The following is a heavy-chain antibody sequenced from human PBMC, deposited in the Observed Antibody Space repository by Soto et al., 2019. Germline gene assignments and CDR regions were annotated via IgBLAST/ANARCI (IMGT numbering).Heavy chain of an antibody. CDR3: ARLRRDGQTGFAFDI. D-gene: IGHD1-1*01. J-gene: IGHJ3*02. CDR2: IYYSGST. Sequence: QLQLQESGPGLVKPSETLSLTCTVSGGSISSSSYHWGWIRQPPGKGLEWIGCIYYSGSTYYNLSLKSRVTISVDTSKNQFSLKLTSVTAADTAVYYCARLRRDGQTGFAFDIRGQGTMVTVSS. CDR1: GGSISSSSYH. V-gene: IGHV4-39*01.